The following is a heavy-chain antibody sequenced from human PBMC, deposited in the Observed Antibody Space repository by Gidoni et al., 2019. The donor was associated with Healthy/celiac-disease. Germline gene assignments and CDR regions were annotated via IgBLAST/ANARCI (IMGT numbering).Heavy chain of an antibody. Sequence: EVQLAESGGGLVQPGGSLRLSCAASGFTFSTYWMHWVRQAPGKGLVWVSRITRDGSGTSYADSVKGRFTISRDNAKNTLYLQMNSLRAEDTAVYYCARGINGYANYWYYYMDVWGKGTTVTVSS. CDR3: ARGINGYANYWYYYMDV. J-gene: IGHJ6*03. CDR2: ITRDGSGT. V-gene: IGHV3-74*01. D-gene: IGHD2-8*02. CDR1: GFTFSTYW.